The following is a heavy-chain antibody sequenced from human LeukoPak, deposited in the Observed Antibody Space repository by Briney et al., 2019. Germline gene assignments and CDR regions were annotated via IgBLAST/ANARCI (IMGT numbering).Heavy chain of an antibody. J-gene: IGHJ4*02. CDR2: ISTDGSST. CDR1: GFTFDDYA. CDR3: AGHHQAYSRTY. D-gene: IGHD6-13*01. V-gene: IGHV3-74*01. Sequence: GGSLRLSCAASGFTFDDYAMHWVRQAPGKGLVWVSRISTDGSSTTYADSVKGRFTISRDNAKDTLYLQMNSLRAEDTAVYYCAGHHQAYSRTYWGQGTLVTVSS.